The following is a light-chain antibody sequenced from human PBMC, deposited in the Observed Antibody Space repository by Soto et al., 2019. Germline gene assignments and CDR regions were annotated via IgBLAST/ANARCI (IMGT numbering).Light chain of an antibody. CDR1: SSNIGSYT. CDR2: SNN. CDR3: AAWDDSLNGVV. V-gene: IGLV1-44*01. J-gene: IGLJ2*01. Sequence: QSVLTQTPSASGTPGQRVTISCSGSSSNIGSYTVNWYQQLPGTAPKLLIYSNNQRPSGVPDRFSGSKSGTSASLAISGLYYEEEADYYSAAWDDSLNGVVFGGGTKLTVL.